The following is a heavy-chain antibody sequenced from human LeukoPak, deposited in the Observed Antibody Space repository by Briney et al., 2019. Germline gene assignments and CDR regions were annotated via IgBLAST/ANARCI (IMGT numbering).Heavy chain of an antibody. J-gene: IGHJ5*02. V-gene: IGHV3-64D*06. Sequence: GGSLRLSCSASGFTFSSYAMHWVRQAPGKGLEYVSAISSNGGSTYYADSVKGRFTISRDNSKNTLYLQMSSLRAEDTAVYYCVKETVDSSGYYNWFDPWGQGTLVAVSS. CDR1: GFTFSSYA. CDR3: VKETVDSSGYYNWFDP. D-gene: IGHD3-22*01. CDR2: ISSNGGST.